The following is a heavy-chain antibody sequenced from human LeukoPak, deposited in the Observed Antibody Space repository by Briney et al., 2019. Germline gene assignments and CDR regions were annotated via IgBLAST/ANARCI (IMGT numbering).Heavy chain of an antibody. Sequence: GGSLRLSCAASGFTFSTSAMNWVRQAPGKGLQWVSSMNDDTTYYADSVKGRFTIFRDNSKNTLYLQMNSLRAEDTALYYCAKDLPGSGWASHHWGQGTLVTVSS. CDR1: GFTFSTSA. J-gene: IGHJ4*02. D-gene: IGHD6-19*01. CDR3: AKDLPGSGWASHH. V-gene: IGHV3-23*01. CDR2: MNDDTT.